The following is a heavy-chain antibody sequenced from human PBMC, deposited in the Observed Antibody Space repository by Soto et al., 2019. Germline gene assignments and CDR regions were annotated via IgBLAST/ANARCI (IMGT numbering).Heavy chain of an antibody. D-gene: IGHD6-19*01. V-gene: IGHV3-33*01. CDR2: IWYDGSEK. CDR1: GFSFSTYG. CDR3: ARGCSFYNRGWYGGLDY. Sequence: QVQLVESGGGVVQPGRSLRLSCAASGFSFSTYGMHWVRQAPGKGLEWLAVIWYDGSEKYYADSAKGRFTISRDKPKNPLYLQVNSLRAEDTAVYYCARGCSFYNRGWYGGLDYWGQGALVTVSS. J-gene: IGHJ4*02.